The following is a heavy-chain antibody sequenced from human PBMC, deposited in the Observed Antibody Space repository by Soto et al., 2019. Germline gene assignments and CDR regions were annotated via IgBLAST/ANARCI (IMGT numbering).Heavy chain of an antibody. CDR1: GFTFSNAW. D-gene: IGHD3-16*01. J-gene: IGHJ4*02. CDR3: TTESYDYVWGSYSTYFDY. CDR2: IKSKTDGGTT. Sequence: PVGSLRLSCAASGFTFSNAWMSWVRQAPGKGLEWVGRIKSKTDGGTTDYAAPVKGRFTISRDDSKNTLYLQMNSLKTEDTAVYYCTTESYDYVWGSYSTYFDYWGQRTLVRVSS. V-gene: IGHV3-15*01.